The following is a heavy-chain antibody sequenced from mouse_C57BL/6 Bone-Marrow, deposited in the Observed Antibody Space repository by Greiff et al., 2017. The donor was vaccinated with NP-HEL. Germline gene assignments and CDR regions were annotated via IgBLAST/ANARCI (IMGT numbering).Heavy chain of an antibody. D-gene: IGHD1-1*01. V-gene: IGHV1-7*01. Sequence: QVQLQQSGAELAKPGASVKLSCKASGYTFTSYWMHWVKQRPGQGLEWIGYINPSSGYTKYNQKFKDKATLTADKSSSTAYMQLSSLTYEYSAVYCCAGYYGSSWCAYWGQGTLVTVSA. CDR1: GYTFTSYW. J-gene: IGHJ3*01. CDR2: INPSSGYT. CDR3: AGYYGSSWCAY.